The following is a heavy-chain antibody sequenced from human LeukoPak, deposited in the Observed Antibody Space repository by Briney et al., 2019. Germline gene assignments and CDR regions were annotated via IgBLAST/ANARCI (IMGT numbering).Heavy chain of an antibody. J-gene: IGHJ3*02. CDR3: ARRRVVVASTDGASGAFDI. D-gene: IGHD2-15*01. CDR2: IYYSGST. V-gene: IGHV4-31*03. Sequence: SQTLSLTCTVSGVSISSGGYYWRWIRQHPGKGLEWIGYIYYSGSTYYNPSLRSRATISVDTSKNQFSLRLSSVTAADTAVYFCARRRVVVASTDGASGAFDIWGQGTMVTVSS. CDR1: GVSISSGGYY.